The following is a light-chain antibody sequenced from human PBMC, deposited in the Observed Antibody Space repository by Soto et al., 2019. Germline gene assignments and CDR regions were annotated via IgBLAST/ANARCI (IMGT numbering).Light chain of an antibody. Sequence: QAVVTQPPSASGTPGQRVTISCSGGNSNIGSNPVNWYQQLPGTAPKLLIYSNNQRPSGVPDRFSGSKSGTSASLAISGLQSEDEADYYCAAWDDSLNGYWVFGGGTKLTVL. J-gene: IGLJ3*02. CDR1: NSNIGSNP. CDR2: SNN. V-gene: IGLV1-44*01. CDR3: AAWDDSLNGYWV.